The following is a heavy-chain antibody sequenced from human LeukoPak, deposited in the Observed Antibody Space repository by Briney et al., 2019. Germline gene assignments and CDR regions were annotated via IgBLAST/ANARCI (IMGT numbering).Heavy chain of an antibody. Sequence: ASVKVSCKAFGYTFTSYDINWVRQATGQGLEWMGWMNPNSGNTGYAQKFQGRVTMTRNTSISTAYMEPSSLRSEDTAVYYCARGTIMVQGVNWGQGTLVTVSS. J-gene: IGHJ4*02. CDR1: GYTFTSYD. D-gene: IGHD3-10*01. CDR2: MNPNSGNT. V-gene: IGHV1-8*01. CDR3: ARGTIMVQGVN.